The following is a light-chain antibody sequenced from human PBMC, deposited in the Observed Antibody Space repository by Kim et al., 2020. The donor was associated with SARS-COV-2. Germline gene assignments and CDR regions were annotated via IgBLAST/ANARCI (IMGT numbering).Light chain of an antibody. Sequence: DIQMTQSPSFLSASVGDRVTITCQASQDISNYLNWYQQKPGKAPKLLIYDASNLETGVPSRFSGSGSGTDFTFTISSLQPEDIATYYCQQYDNLPLTLGGGTKVEI. J-gene: IGKJ4*01. CDR3: QQYDNLPLT. CDR1: QDISNY. CDR2: DAS. V-gene: IGKV1-33*01.